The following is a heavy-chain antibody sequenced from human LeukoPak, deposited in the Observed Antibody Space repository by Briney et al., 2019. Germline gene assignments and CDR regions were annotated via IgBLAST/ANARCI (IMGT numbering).Heavy chain of an antibody. D-gene: IGHD3-10*01. CDR1: GYTFTSYG. Sequence: ASVKVSCKASGYTFTSYGISWVRQAPGQGLEWMGWISVYNGNTNYAQKLQGRVTITADESTSTAYMELSSLRSEDTAVYYCARGDYYGSGSYFDYWGQGTLVTVSS. CDR2: ISVYNGNT. J-gene: IGHJ4*02. CDR3: ARGDYYGSGSYFDY. V-gene: IGHV1-18*01.